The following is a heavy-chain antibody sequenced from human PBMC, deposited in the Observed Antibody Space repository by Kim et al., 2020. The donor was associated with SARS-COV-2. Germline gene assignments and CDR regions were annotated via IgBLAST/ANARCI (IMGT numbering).Heavy chain of an antibody. J-gene: IGHJ5*02. Sequence: SETLSLTCTVSGGSISSSRYYWGWIRQPPGKGLEWIGSIYYSGSTYYNPSLKSRVTISVDTSKNQFSLKLSSVTAADTAVYYCARDTPSSSSWYFFRWFDPWGQGTLVTGSS. V-gene: IGHV4-39*07. CDR3: ARDTPSSSSWYFFRWFDP. CDR1: GGSISSSRYY. D-gene: IGHD6-13*01. CDR2: IYYSGST.